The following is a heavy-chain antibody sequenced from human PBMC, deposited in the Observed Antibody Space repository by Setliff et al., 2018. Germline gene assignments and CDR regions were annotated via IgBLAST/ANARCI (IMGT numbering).Heavy chain of an antibody. V-gene: IGHV4-39*01. Sequence: SETLSLPCTVSDDSFTSNRYYWGWIRQAPGSGLEWIGSISYSGTPYYNASVESRVTISIDTSRNQFSLELRSVTVADTATYYCVRPGGTTVVARHFDYWGAGILVTVSS. CDR3: VRPGGTTVVARHFDY. CDR2: ISYSGTP. D-gene: IGHD2-15*01. CDR1: DDSFTSNRYY. J-gene: IGHJ4*01.